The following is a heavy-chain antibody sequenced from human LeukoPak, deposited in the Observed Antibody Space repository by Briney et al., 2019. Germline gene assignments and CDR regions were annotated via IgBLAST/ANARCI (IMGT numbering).Heavy chain of an antibody. Sequence: SETLSLTCTVSGVSITTYYWSWIRQHPGKGLEWIGFIYYSGNTYYNPSLKSRVTISVDTSKKQFSLKVNSVTAADTAVYYCARALRPVYTFDIWGQGTMVTVSS. CDR1: GVSITTYY. J-gene: IGHJ3*02. CDR2: IYYSGNT. V-gene: IGHV4-59*06. CDR3: ARALRPVYTFDI. D-gene: IGHD5/OR15-5a*01.